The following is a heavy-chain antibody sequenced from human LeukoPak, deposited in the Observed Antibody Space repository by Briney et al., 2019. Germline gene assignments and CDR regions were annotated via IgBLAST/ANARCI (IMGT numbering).Heavy chain of an antibody. J-gene: IGHJ4*02. CDR3: ASSYDSPLHYFDY. V-gene: IGHV4-61*02. D-gene: IGHD3-22*01. Sequence: SETLSLTCTVSGGSISSGSYYWSWIRQPAGKGMEWIGRIYTSGSTYYNPSLKSRVTISVDTSKNQFSLKLSPVTAADTAVYYCASSYDSPLHYFDYWGQGTLVTVSS. CDR1: GGSISSGSYY. CDR2: IYTSGST.